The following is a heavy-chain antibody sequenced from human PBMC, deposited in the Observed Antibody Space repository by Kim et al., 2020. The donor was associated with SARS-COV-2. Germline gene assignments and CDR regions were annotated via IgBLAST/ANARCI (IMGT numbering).Heavy chain of an antibody. CDR3: TTDTKRGDGVLVAASRLFDY. CDR1: GFAFSNAW. V-gene: IGHV3-15*01. CDR2: IKSRTDGGTT. D-gene: IGHD2-15*01. J-gene: IGHJ4*02. Sequence: GGSLRLSCAASGFAFSNAWMSWVRQAPGKGLEWVGRIKSRTDGGTTDYAAPVKGRFTISRDDSKNTLYLQMNSLKTEDTAVYYCTTDTKRGDGVLVAASRLFDYWGQGTLVTVSS.